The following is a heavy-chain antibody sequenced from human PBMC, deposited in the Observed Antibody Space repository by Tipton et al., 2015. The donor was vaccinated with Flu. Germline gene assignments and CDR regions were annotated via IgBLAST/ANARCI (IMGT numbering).Heavy chain of an antibody. J-gene: IGHJ1*01. CDR3: ARGMGYYQGRAEYFQD. CDR2: INHSGTT. Sequence: TLSLTCAVYGGSFSGYYWSWIRQPPGKGLEWIGEINHSGTTNYNPSLNSRVTISVDTSKNQFSLKLSSVTAADTAVYYCARGMGYYQGRAEYFQDWGQGTLVTVSS. V-gene: IGHV4-34*01. D-gene: IGHD3-22*01. CDR1: GGSFSGYY.